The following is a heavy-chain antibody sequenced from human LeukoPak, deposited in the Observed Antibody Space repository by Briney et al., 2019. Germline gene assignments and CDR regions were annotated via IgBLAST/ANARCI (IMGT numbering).Heavy chain of an antibody. J-gene: IGHJ4*02. CDR3: AKDGGLGAYYFDY. Sequence: GGSLRLSCAASGFTFDDYAMHWVRQAPGKGLEWVSLISWDGGSTYYADSVKGRFTISRDNSKNSLYLQMNSLRAEDTALYYCAKDGGLGAYYFDYWGQGTLVTVSS. CDR1: GFTFDDYA. D-gene: IGHD3-16*01. CDR2: ISWDGGST. V-gene: IGHV3-43D*03.